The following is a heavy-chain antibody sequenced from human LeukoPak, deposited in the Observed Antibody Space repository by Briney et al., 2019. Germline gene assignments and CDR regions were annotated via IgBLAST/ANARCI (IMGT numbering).Heavy chain of an antibody. V-gene: IGHV3-7*03. CDR2: IKLDGSEK. Sequence: GGSLRLSCVASGFTFGKYWMSWVRQAPGKGLEWVANIKLDGSEKNYVDSVKGRFTISRGNTKNSLYLQMNSLRAEDTAVFYCARDQYDTWSRRGNFDSWGQGTLVIVSS. J-gene: IGHJ4*02. CDR3: ARDQYDTWSRRGNFDS. D-gene: IGHD3-3*01. CDR1: GFTFGKYW.